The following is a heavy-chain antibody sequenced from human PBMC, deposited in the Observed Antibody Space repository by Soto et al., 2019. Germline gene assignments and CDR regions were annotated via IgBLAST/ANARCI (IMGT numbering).Heavy chain of an antibody. CDR1: SDSISSSNW. J-gene: IGHJ6*03. CDR2: IYHSGST. CDR3: ARGGTGYMDV. V-gene: IGHV4-4*02. Sequence: SETLSLTCAVSSDSISSSNWWSWVRQPPGKGLEWIGEIYHSGSTNYNPSLKSXVXISVDKSKNQFSLKLTSVTAADTAVYYCARGGTGYMDVWGKGTTVTVSS. D-gene: IGHD3-16*01.